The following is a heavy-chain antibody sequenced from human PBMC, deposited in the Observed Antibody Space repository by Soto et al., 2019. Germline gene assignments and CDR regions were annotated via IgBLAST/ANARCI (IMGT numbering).Heavy chain of an antibody. J-gene: IGHJ5*02. CDR2: TYIRTKWYN. CDR1: GDSLSRNTAS. V-gene: IGHV6-1*01. CDR3: AKGDNLGPKTGYAFDP. Sequence: SQTLSLPRAISGDSLSRNTASCDWVRQSPSRGVEWLGRTYIRTKWYNDYAVSVKSRITINPDTTNNHLYLQMNTVTPEDTAVYFCAKGDNLGPKTGYAFDPWGQGIMVTVSS. D-gene: IGHD5-12*01.